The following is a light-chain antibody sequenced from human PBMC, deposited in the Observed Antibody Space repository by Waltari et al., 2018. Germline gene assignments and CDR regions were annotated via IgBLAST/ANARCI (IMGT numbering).Light chain of an antibody. V-gene: IGLV4-69*01. Sequence: QLVLTQSPSASASLGASVKLNCTLSSGHSNNIIAWLQQRPEKGPRYLMKVNSDGSHNKGDEIPDRFSGSSSGAERYLTISSVQSEDEADYYCQTGGHGTWVFGGGTTLTVL. J-gene: IGLJ3*02. CDR2: VNSDGSH. CDR3: QTGGHGTWV. CDR1: SGHSNNI.